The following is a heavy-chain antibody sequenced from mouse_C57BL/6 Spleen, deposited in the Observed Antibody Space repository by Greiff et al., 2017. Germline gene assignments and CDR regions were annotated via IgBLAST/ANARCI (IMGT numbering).Heavy chain of an antibody. D-gene: IGHD3-3*01. J-gene: IGHJ1*03. CDR1: GYAFSSSW. Sequence: VQLQQSGPELVKPGASVKISCKASGYAFSSSWMNWVKQRPGKGLEWIGRIYPGDGDTNYNGKFKGKATLTADKSSSTAYMQLSSLTSEDSAVYFCARKAGTGGYWYFDVWGTGTTVTVSS. CDR3: ARKAGTGGYWYFDV. CDR2: IYPGDGDT. V-gene: IGHV1-82*01.